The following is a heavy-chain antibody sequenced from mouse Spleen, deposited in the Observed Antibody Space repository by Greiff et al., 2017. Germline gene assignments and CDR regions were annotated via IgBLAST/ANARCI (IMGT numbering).Heavy chain of an antibody. CDR1: GFTFSSYG. V-gene: IGHV5-6*01. CDR3: ARRELTGTYFDV. Sequence: VQLKESGGDLVKPGGSLKLSCAASGFTFSSYGMSWVRQTPDKRLEWVATISSGGSYTYYPDSVKGRFTISRDNAKNTLYLQMSSLKSEDTAMYYCARRELTGTYFDVWGAGTTVTVSS. J-gene: IGHJ1*01. CDR2: ISSGGSYT. D-gene: IGHD4-1*01.